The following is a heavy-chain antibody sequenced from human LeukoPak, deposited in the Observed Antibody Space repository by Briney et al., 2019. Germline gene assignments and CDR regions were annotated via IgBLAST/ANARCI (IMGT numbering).Heavy chain of an antibody. D-gene: IGHD6-13*01. CDR2: MYDSGST. CDR1: GGSISSGGYS. Sequence: SQTLSLTCAVSGGSISSGGYSWSWIRQNPGKGLEWIGYMYDSGSTYYNPSLESRVTISVDWSKNHFSLNLTSVTAADTAVYYCARRRVESSSWNVENWFDPWGQGTLVTVSS. J-gene: IGHJ5*02. V-gene: IGHV4-31*11. CDR3: ARRRVESSSWNVENWFDP.